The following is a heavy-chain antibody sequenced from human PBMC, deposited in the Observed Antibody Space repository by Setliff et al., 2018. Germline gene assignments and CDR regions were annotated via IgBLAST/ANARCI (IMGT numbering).Heavy chain of an antibody. Sequence: SETLSLTCVVSGYSITNGYYWGWIRQPPGKGLEWIGYIYHNGNTNFNPSLKSRVNMSVDTSNNQFVLNLKAVTAADTAVYYCARDRTAYTYGLDVWGQGTTVTVSS. CDR2: IYHNGNT. CDR1: GYSITNGYY. D-gene: IGHD3-16*01. J-gene: IGHJ6*02. CDR3: ARDRTAYTYGLDV. V-gene: IGHV4-38-2*02.